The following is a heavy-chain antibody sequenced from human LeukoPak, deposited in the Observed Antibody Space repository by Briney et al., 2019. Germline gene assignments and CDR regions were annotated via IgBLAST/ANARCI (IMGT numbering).Heavy chain of an antibody. J-gene: IGHJ4*02. CDR1: GFTFSSKW. Sequence: GGSLRLSCAASGFTFSSKWMSWVRQAPGKGREWVGNINHDGSEKYYVDSVKGRFIISRDNAKNSLCLQMNSLRAEDTAVYYCVRDGSREWPIGYWGQGTLVTVSS. CDR2: INHDGSEK. CDR3: VRDGSREWPIGY. V-gene: IGHV3-7*01. D-gene: IGHD3-10*01.